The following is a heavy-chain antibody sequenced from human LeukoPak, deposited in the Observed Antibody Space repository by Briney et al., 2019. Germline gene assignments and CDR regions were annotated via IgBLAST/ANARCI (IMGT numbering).Heavy chain of an antibody. CDR1: GYTFTSYG. J-gene: IGHJ5*02. Sequence: GASVKVSCKASGYTFTSYGISWVRQAPGQGLEWMGWISAYNGNTNYAQKLQGRVTMTTDTSTSTAYMELRSLSSDDTAVYYGARRTTYYDILTGYYTDWFDPWGQGTLVTVSS. D-gene: IGHD3-9*01. V-gene: IGHV1-18*01. CDR2: ISAYNGNT. CDR3: ARRTTYYDILTGYYTDWFDP.